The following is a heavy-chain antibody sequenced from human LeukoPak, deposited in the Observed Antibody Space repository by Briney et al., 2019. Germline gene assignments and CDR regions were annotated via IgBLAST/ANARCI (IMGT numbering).Heavy chain of an antibody. D-gene: IGHD6-6*01. CDR2: INGDGSST. J-gene: IGHJ4*02. CDR1: GFTFDDYG. V-gene: IGHV3-74*01. CDR3: ARGGQYSTSQFDY. Sequence: PGGSLRLSCAASGFTFDDYGMSWVRQAPGKGLVWVSRINGDGSSTSYADSVKGRFTISRDNAKNTLYLQMNSLRAEDTAIYYCARGGQYSTSQFDYWGQGTLVTVSS.